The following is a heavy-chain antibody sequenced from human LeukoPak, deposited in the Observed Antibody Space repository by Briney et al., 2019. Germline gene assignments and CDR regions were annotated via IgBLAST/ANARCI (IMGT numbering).Heavy chain of an antibody. Sequence: PGGSLRLSCAASGFTFSSYWMSWVRQARGKGLEWVANIKEDGSEKNYVDSVKGRFTISRDNAKNSLYLQMNSLRAEDTAVYYCARGGGRHVEYWGQGNLVTVSS. CDR1: GFTFSSYW. V-gene: IGHV3-7*05. J-gene: IGHJ4*02. CDR3: ARGGGRHVEY. CDR2: IKEDGSEK. D-gene: IGHD2/OR15-2a*01.